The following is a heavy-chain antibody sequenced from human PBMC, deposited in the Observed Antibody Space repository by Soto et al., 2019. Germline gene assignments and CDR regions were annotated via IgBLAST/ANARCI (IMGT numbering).Heavy chain of an antibody. V-gene: IGHV1-18*01. CDR1: GYTFTNYG. CDR2: ISPNNGNT. D-gene: IGHD4-17*01. CDR3: AKFDFGDYYFDS. J-gene: IGHJ4*02. Sequence: QVQLVQSGPEVKKPGASVKVSCKASGYTFTNYGVIWVRQAPGQGLEWMGWISPNNGNTQFAQKFQDRVTLTIDTSTTTAYMEVRSLISDDTAVYYCAKFDFGDYYFDSWGQGTLVTVSS.